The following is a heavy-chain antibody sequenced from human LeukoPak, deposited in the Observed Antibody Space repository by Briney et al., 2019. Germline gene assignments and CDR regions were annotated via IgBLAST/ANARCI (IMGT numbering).Heavy chain of an antibody. CDR1: GFSLSTSGMC. Sequence: SGPALVKPTQTLTLTCTLSGFSLSTSGMCVSWIRQPPGKALEWLARIDWDDDKYYSTSLKTRLTISKDTSKNQVVLTMTNMDPVDTATYYCARITSRSAWGSGYYYFDYWGQGTLVTVSS. J-gene: IGHJ4*02. D-gene: IGHD3-3*01. CDR3: ARITSRSAWGSGYYYFDY. V-gene: IGHV2-70*11. CDR2: IDWDDDK.